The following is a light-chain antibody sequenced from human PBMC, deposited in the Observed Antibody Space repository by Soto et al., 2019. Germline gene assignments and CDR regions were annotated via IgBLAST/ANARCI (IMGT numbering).Light chain of an antibody. CDR3: QQYHYWWT. CDR2: GAS. CDR1: QSIDSN. Sequence: EIVVTQSPATLSVSPGERATLSCRASQSIDSNLAWYQQKFGQAPRLLFYGASTRATGIPARFSGSGSGTEFTLTISSLQSEDFAVYYCQQYHYWWTFGQGTKVEMK. V-gene: IGKV3-15*01. J-gene: IGKJ1*01.